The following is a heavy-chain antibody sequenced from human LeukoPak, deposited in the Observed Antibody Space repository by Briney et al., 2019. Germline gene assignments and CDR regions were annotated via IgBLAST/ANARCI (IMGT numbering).Heavy chain of an antibody. V-gene: IGHV3-30*02. CDR3: AKGGGYEAQYYYYYLDV. CDR2: IRYDGSNK. J-gene: IGHJ6*03. Sequence: GGSLRFSCVASGFTFNSYGMHWVRQAPGKGLEWVAIIRYDGSNKYYADSVKGRFTISRDNSKNTLYLQMKSLRAEDTAVYYCAKGGGYEAQYYYYYLDVWGKGTTVTISS. CDR1: GFTFNSYG. D-gene: IGHD5-12*01.